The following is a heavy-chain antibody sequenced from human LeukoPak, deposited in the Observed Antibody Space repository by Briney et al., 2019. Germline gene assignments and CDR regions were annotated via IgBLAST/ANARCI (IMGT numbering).Heavy chain of an antibody. CDR3: ARVDRPKSFDY. V-gene: IGHV4-31*03. CDR2: IYYSGST. Sequence: SETLSLTCTVSGGSISSGGYYWSWICQHPGKGLEWIGYIYYSGSTYYNPSLKSRVTISVNTSKNQFSLKLSSVTAADTAVYYCARVDRPKSFDYWGQGTLVTVSS. D-gene: IGHD6-6*01. J-gene: IGHJ4*02. CDR1: GGSISSGGYY.